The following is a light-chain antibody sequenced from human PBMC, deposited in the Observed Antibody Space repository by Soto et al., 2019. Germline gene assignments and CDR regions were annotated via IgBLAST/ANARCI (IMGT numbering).Light chain of an antibody. CDR3: CSYTSSSIRV. J-gene: IGLJ3*02. CDR1: SSDVGGYNH. CDR2: EVR. V-gene: IGLV2-14*01. Sequence: QPASVSGSPGQSITISCTGTSSDVGGYNHVSWYQQHPSKAPKLIIYEVRNRPSGVSNRLSGSKSGNTASLTISGLQADDEADYYCCSYTSSSIRVFGGGTKVTVL.